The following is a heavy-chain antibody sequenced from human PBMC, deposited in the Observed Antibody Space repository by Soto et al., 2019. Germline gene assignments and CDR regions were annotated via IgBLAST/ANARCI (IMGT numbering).Heavy chain of an antibody. CDR1: GVTFSSYA. V-gene: IGHV3-21*04. D-gene: IGHD2-15*01. Sequence: PGGSLRLSCAASGVTFSSYAMSWVRQAPGKGLEWVSDISSSGSTIYYADSVKGRFTISRDNAKNSLFLQMNGLSAEDTAVYYCARDSSLYCSGGRCYVDYWGQGTLVTVSS. J-gene: IGHJ4*02. CDR2: ISSSGSTI. CDR3: ARDSSLYCSGGRCYVDY.